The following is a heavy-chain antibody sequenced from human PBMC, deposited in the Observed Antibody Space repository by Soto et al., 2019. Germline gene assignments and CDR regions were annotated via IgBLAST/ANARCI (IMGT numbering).Heavy chain of an antibody. CDR2: IYWDDDK. V-gene: IGHV2-5*02. Sequence: QITLKESGPTLVKPTQTLTLTCTFSGFSLSSPAVGVNWIRQPPGKALEWLALIYWDDDKQYSPSLRSRLTITKDISKNQVVLTMTNMDPVDTATYYCAHGSGWLSDYCGQGTLVTVSS. CDR3: AHGSGWLSDY. CDR1: GFSLSSPAVG. D-gene: IGHD6-19*01. J-gene: IGHJ4*02.